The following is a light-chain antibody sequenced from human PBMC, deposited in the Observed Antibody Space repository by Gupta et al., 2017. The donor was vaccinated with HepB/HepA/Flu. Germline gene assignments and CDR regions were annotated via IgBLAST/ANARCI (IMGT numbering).Light chain of an antibody. CDR2: LKSDGSH. V-gene: IGLV4-69*01. Sequence: QLVLTQSPSASASLGASVKINCTLSSEYSTYAIAWHQQQPEKGPRYLMTLKSDGSHNKGDEIPDRFSGSSSGAERYLTISSLQSEDEGDYYCQTWDTGFRVFGGGTKLTVL. J-gene: IGLJ3*02. CDR3: QTWDTGFRV. CDR1: SEYSTYA.